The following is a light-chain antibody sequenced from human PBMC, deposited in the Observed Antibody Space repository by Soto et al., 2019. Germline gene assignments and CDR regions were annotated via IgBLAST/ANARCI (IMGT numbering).Light chain of an antibody. Sequence: DIQMTQSPSSLSASVGDRVTITCRASQAINHYLAWYQQKPGKVPTLLISAASTLQSGVPARFSGSGSGTDFTRTISHLQPEDVATYYCQKFNAAPTFGGGTKVEI. CDR3: QKFNAAPT. CDR2: AAS. CDR1: QAINHY. J-gene: IGKJ4*01. V-gene: IGKV1-27*01.